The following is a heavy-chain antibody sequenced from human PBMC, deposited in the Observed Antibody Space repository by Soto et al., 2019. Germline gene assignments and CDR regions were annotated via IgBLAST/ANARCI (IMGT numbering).Heavy chain of an antibody. CDR3: ARDVGYCSSSTCLIDY. CDR2: ISTFNGET. D-gene: IGHD2-2*01. Sequence: VQLVQSGAEVKKPGASVRLSCKASGYTFHTYGISWVRQAPGQGLEWMGWISTFNGETRYAQKFQARVTVTTDTSRTTGYMELRSLRSDDTAVYYCARDVGYCSSSTCLIDYWGQGTLVTVSS. J-gene: IGHJ4*02. V-gene: IGHV1-18*01. CDR1: GYTFHTYG.